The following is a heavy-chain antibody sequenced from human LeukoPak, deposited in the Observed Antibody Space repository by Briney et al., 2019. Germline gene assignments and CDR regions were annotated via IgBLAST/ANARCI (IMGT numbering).Heavy chain of an antibody. CDR1: GFAFSSYS. J-gene: IGHJ6*02. D-gene: IGHD2-8*01. Sequence: GGSLRLSCAASGFAFSSYSMNWVRQAPGKGLEWVAVISYDGSNKYFADSVKGRFTISRDNSKNTLYLQMDSLRGDDTAVFYCAREQMGPNGYYYGMDVWGQGTTVTVSS. CDR2: ISYDGSNK. CDR3: AREQMGPNGYYYGMDV. V-gene: IGHV3-30*03.